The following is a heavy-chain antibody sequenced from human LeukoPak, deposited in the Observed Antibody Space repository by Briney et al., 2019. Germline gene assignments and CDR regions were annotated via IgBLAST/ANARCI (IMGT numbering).Heavy chain of an antibody. Sequence: GGSLRLSCAASGFTFSSYSMNWVRQPPGKGLEWVSSISSSSSYIYYADSVKGRFTISRDNAKNSLYLQMNSMRAEDTAVYYCARDPTSSSWHIRRYNRFDPWGEGTLVTVSS. CDR3: ARDPTSSSWHIRRYNRFDP. D-gene: IGHD6-13*01. CDR1: GFTFSSYS. CDR2: ISSSSSYI. J-gene: IGHJ5*02. V-gene: IGHV3-21*01.